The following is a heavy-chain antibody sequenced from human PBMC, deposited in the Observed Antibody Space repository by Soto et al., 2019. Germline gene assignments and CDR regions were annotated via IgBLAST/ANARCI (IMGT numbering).Heavy chain of an antibody. V-gene: IGHV3-48*01. D-gene: IGHD1-26*01. CDR1: GFTFSSYS. J-gene: IGHJ4*02. CDR3: ARDLYLFGGAGFDY. CDR2: ISSSSSTI. Sequence: GGSLRLSCAASGFTFSSYSMNWVRQAPGKGLEWVSYISSSSSTIYYADSVKGRFTISRDNAKNSLYLQMNSLRAEDTAVYYCARDLYLFGGAGFDYWGQGTLVTVSS.